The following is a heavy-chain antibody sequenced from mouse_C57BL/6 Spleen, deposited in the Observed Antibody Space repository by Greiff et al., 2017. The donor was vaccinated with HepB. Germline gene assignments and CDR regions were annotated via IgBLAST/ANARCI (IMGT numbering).Heavy chain of an antibody. CDR2: INYDGSST. CDR3: AREYYGSSYVYFDY. CDR1: GFTFSDYY. V-gene: IGHV5-16*01. D-gene: IGHD1-1*01. J-gene: IGHJ2*01. Sequence: DVTLVESEGGLVQPGSSMKLSCTASGFTFSDYYMAWVRQVPEKGLEWVANINYDGSSTYYLDSLKSRFIISRDNAKNILYLQMSSLKSEDTATYYCAREYYGSSYVYFDYWGQGTTLTVSS.